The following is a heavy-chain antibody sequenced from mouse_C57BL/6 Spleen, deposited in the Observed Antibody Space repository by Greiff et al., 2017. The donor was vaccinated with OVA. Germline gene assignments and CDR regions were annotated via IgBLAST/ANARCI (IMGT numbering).Heavy chain of an antibody. CDR3: ASYYGWFAY. CDR1: GYSITSGYY. J-gene: IGHJ3*01. CDR2: ISYDGSN. D-gene: IGHD1-1*01. V-gene: IGHV3-6*01. Sequence: DVQLQESGPGLVKPSQSLSLTCSVTGYSITSGYYWNWIRQFPGNKLEWMGYISYDGSNNYNPSLKNRISITRDTSKNQFFLKLNSVTTEDTATYYCASYYGWFAYWSQGTLVTVSA.